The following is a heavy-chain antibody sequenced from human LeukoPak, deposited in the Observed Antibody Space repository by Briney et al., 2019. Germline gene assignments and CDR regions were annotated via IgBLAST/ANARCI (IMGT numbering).Heavy chain of an antibody. CDR2: IWYDGSTK. Sequence: GGSLRLSCAASGFTFSNHGMHWVRQAPGKSLEWVAVIWYDGSTKYYGDSVKDRFTISRDNSKNTVYLQTNSLGAEDTALYYCARDHRTGSYYPDYWGQGTLVTVSS. CDR1: GFTFSNHG. V-gene: IGHV3-33*01. D-gene: IGHD3-10*01. J-gene: IGHJ4*02. CDR3: ARDHRTGSYYPDY.